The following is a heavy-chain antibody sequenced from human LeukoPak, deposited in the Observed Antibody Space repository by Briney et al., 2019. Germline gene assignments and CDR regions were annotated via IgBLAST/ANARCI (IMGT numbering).Heavy chain of an antibody. CDR3: ARDRVGYCSGGSCYPNWFDP. Sequence: GASVKVSCKASGYTFTGYYMHWVRQAPGQGLEWMRWINPNSGDTNYAQKFQGRVTMTRDTSISTAYMELSRLRSDDTAVYYCARDRVGYCSGGSCYPNWFDPWGQGTLVTVSS. D-gene: IGHD2-15*01. J-gene: IGHJ5*02. CDR1: GYTFTGYY. CDR2: INPNSGDT. V-gene: IGHV1-2*02.